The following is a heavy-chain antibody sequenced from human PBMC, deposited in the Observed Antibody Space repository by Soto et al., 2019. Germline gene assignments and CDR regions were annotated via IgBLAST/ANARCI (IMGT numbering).Heavy chain of an antibody. V-gene: IGHV3-30-3*01. CDR1: GFTFSSYA. Sequence: ESGGGVVQPGRSLRLSCAASGFTFSSYAMHWVRQAPGKGLEWVAVISYDGSKQYYADSVKGRFTISRDNSKNTLYLQMNSLRAEDTAVYYCARDWSRWDYWGQGTLVTVSS. J-gene: IGHJ4*02. D-gene: IGHD2-15*01. CDR3: ARDWSRWDY. CDR2: ISYDGSKQ.